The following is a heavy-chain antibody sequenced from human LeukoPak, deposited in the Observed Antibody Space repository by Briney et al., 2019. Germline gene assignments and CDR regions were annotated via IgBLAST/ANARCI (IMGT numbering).Heavy chain of an antibody. J-gene: IGHJ2*01. CDR3: ARQTTVVTRLDL. D-gene: IGHD4-23*01. CDR1: GGPISSYY. CDR2: IYYSGST. Sequence: PSETLSLTCIVSGGPISSYYWSWIRQPPGKGLEWIGYIYYSGSTNYNPSLKSRVTISVDTSKNQFSLKLSSVTAADTAVYYCARQTTVVTRLDLWGRGTLVTVSS. V-gene: IGHV4-59*08.